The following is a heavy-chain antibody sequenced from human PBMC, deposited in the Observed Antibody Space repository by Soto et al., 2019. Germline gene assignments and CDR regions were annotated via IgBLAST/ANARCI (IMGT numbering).Heavy chain of an antibody. CDR3: AKARTAGYSGGLAPLDY. D-gene: IGHD6-19*01. CDR2: ISWDGGST. J-gene: IGHJ4*02. Sequence: PRGALRLSRAASGCTFEDYTMHWGRQAPEKGLEWVSLISWDGGSTYYADSVKGRFTISRDNSKNSLYLQMNSLRTEDTALYYCAKARTAGYSGGLAPLDYWGQGTLDTVSS. V-gene: IGHV3-43*01. CDR1: GCTFEDYT.